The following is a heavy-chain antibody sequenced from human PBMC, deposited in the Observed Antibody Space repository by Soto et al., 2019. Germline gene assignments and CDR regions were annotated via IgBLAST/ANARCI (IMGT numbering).Heavy chain of an antibody. J-gene: IGHJ2*01. Sequence: QVQLVESGGGVVQPGTSLTLSCQGSGDTFSIHSIHWIRQAPGKGLEWVAGIGHVGMVKYYRDSVKGRFPLSRDNSQRTVVLDMDSLGTADTAVYYCAREVTPVEGPWYFDLWGRGTTVSVSS. CDR1: GDTFSIHS. CDR2: IGHVGMVK. D-gene: IGHD4-4*01. V-gene: IGHV3-30*19. CDR3: AREVTPVEGPWYFDL.